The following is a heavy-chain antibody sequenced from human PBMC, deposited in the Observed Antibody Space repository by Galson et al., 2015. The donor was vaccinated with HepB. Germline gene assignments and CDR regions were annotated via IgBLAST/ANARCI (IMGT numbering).Heavy chain of an antibody. V-gene: IGHV1-69*13. CDR3: AREGYCSSTSCPKFDY. CDR1: GGTFSSYA. J-gene: IGHJ4*02. CDR2: IIPIFGTA. D-gene: IGHD2-2*01. Sequence: SVKVSCKASGGTFSSYAISWVRQAPGQGLEWMGGIIPIFGTANYAQKFQGRVTITADESTSTAYMELSSLRSEDTAVYYCAREGYCSSTSCPKFDYWGQGTLVTVSS.